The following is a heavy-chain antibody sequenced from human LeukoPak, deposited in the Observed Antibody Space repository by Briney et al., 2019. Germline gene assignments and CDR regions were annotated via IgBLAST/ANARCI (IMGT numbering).Heavy chain of an antibody. CDR1: GFSFSNSW. J-gene: IGHJ4*02. Sequence: GGSLRLSRAASGFSFSNSWMHWVRQAPGKGLVWVSRINSDGTTTYYADSVKGRFTISRDNAKNTLFLQMNSLRPEDTALYYCESDPYLANFWTGYPHYWGQGTLVTVSS. D-gene: IGHD3/OR15-3a*01. CDR3: ESDPYLANFWTGYPHY. V-gene: IGHV3-74*01. CDR2: INSDGTTT.